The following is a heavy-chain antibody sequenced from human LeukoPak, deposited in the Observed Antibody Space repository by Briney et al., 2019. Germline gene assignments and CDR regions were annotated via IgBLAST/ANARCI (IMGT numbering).Heavy chain of an antibody. J-gene: IGHJ5*01. Sequence: YPGGSLRLSCAGSGFTFSNSWMGWVRQAPGKGLEWVANVQHIGGETYYVDSVKGRFTISSDNARNSLYLQMNTLRAEDTTVYYCARGRGWTYDSWGRGTLVTVSS. D-gene: IGHD3/OR15-3a*01. CDR2: VQHIGGET. CDR1: GFTFSNSW. CDR3: ARGRGWTYDS. V-gene: IGHV3-7*04.